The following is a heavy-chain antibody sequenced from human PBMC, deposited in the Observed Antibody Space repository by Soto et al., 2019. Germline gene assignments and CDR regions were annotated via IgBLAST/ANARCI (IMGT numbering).Heavy chain of an antibody. Sequence: ETLSLTCTITGGSIMNYYWGWIRQPPGKGLEWIGYIYYSGSTNYNPSLKSRVTISVDTSKNQFSLKLSSVTAADTAVYYCARDQYSYGYGLKYYGMDVWGQGTTVTVSS. V-gene: IGHV4-59*01. J-gene: IGHJ6*02. CDR3: ARDQYSYGYGLKYYGMDV. D-gene: IGHD5-18*01. CDR1: GGSIMNYY. CDR2: IYYSGST.